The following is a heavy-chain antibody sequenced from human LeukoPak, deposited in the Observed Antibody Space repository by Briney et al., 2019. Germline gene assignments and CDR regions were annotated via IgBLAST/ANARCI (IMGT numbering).Heavy chain of an antibody. D-gene: IGHD1-26*01. CDR3: ARSWRGIKYNGSYDWFDP. Sequence: SETLSLTCAVYGGSFSGYYWGWIRQSPGKGLEWIGNIYYSGSTYYNPSLKSRVTISVDTSKNQFSLKLSSVTAADTALYYCARSWRGIKYNGSYDWFDPWGQGTLVIVSS. CDR2: IYYSGST. CDR1: GGSFSGYY. V-gene: IGHV4-34*01. J-gene: IGHJ5*02.